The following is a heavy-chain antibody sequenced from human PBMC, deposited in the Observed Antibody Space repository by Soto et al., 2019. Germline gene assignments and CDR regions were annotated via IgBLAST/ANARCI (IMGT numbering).Heavy chain of an antibody. J-gene: IGHJ4*02. CDR3: ASAKIGDYFQVY. D-gene: IGHD4-17*01. CDR1: GFTFSGYW. V-gene: IGHV3-74*01. Sequence: GGSLRLSCAVSGFTFSGYWLHWVRQAPGKGLVWVSRINSDGRTTNYADSVKGRFTISRDNAKDTLYLQMDSLRAEDTAVYYCASAKIGDYFQVYWGQGTLVTVSS. CDR2: INSDGRTT.